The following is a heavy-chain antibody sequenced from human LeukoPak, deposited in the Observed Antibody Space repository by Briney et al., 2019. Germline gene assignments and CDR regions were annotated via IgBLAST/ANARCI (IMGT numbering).Heavy chain of an antibody. D-gene: IGHD2-15*01. CDR3: ARDKRSGPRHYYYGMDV. V-gene: IGHV1-8*03. CDR2: MNPNSGNT. CDR1: GYTFTSYD. Sequence: ASVKVSCKASGYTFTSYDINWVRQATGQGLEWMGWMNPNSGNTGYAQKFQGRVTITRNTSISTAYMELSSLRSKDTAVYYCARDKRSGPRHYYYGMDVWGQGTTVTVSS. J-gene: IGHJ6*02.